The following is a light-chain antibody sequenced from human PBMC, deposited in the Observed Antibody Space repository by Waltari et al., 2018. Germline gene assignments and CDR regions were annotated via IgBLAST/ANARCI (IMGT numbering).Light chain of an antibody. CDR1: SLRSGD. CDR3: NSRDNRGQGVI. V-gene: IGLV3-19*01. J-gene: IGLJ2*01. Sequence: SSELTQDPAVSVALGQTIRITCQRDSLRSGDASWYQQKPGQAPVLVMFGENNRPSGLPDRFSGSISGRTTSLTITGAQAEDAADYYCNSRDNRGQGVIFGGGTKVTVL. CDR2: GEN.